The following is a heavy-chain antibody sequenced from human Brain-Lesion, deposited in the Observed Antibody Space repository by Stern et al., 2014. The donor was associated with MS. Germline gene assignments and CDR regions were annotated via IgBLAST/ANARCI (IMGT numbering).Heavy chain of an antibody. CDR3: ARGARYSDSSGYYFYFDY. CDR2: ISYTGSA. CDR1: GGSINSGGYY. D-gene: IGHD3-22*01. Sequence: DQLVESGPGLVKPSQTLPLTCTVSGGSINSGGYYWSWIRQYPGKGLEWIGYISYTGSAYYDPSLKSRLSMSIDTSKNQFSLNLNSVTAADTAVYYCARGARYSDSSGYYFYFDYWGQGTLVTVSS. V-gene: IGHV4-31*03. J-gene: IGHJ4*02.